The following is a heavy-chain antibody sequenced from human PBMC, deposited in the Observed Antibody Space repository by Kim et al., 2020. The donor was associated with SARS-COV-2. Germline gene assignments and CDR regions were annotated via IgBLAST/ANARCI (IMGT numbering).Heavy chain of an antibody. Sequence: NPSLKSQVTISVDTSKNQFSLKLSSVTAADTAVYYCARRDIVVVPAAFDYWGQGTLVTVSS. CDR3: ARRDIVVVPAAFDY. V-gene: IGHV4-39*01. D-gene: IGHD2-2*01. J-gene: IGHJ4*02.